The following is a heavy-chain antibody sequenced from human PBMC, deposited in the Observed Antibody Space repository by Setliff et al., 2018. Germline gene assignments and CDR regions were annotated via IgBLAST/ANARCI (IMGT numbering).Heavy chain of an antibody. V-gene: IGHV1-69*13. Sequence: GASVKVSCKASGGTFSSYAISWVRQAPGQGLEWMGGIIPMFGTNYAQKFQGRITITADESTSTAYMELSSLESEDTAVYYCAGGQPLVRKYYYYMDVWGKGTTVTVSS. CDR3: AGGQPLVRKYYYYMDV. CDR1: GGTFSSYA. J-gene: IGHJ6*03. D-gene: IGHD3-10*01. CDR2: IIPMFGT.